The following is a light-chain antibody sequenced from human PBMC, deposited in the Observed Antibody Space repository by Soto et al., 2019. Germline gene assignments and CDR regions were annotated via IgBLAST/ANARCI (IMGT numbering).Light chain of an antibody. CDR1: QDVISN. CDR2: GAS. J-gene: IGKJ1*01. CDR3: QQYYDWPRT. V-gene: IGKV3-15*01. Sequence: VMTQSPVTLSVSPWESVTLSCRASQDVISNLAWYQQKRGQAPRVLIYGASTRATGVPDRVSGSGSGTAFTLTITSLQSEDSAVYYCQQYYDWPRTFGQGTKVDIK.